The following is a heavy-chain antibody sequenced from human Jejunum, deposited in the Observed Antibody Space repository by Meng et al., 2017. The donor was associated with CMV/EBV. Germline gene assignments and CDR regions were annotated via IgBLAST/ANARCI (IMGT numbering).Heavy chain of an antibody. V-gene: IGHV4-30-4*01. D-gene: IGHD3-22*01. CDR3: ATGGDSRKVGY. CDR2: ILNTGAT. CDR1: GASLNTDGHY. Sequence: CSVSGASLNTDGHYWNWVRQPPGKGLEWIGYILNTGATYYSPSLRSRVSMSVDTSRSQFSLNLRSVTVADTAVYYCATGGDSRKVGYWGQGALVTVSS. J-gene: IGHJ4*02.